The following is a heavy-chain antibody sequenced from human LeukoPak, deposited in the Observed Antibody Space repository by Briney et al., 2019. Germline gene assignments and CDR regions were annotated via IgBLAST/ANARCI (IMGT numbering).Heavy chain of an antibody. Sequence: PGGSLRLSCAASGFIFSTYGMNWVRQAPGKGLGWVSYIGSSSTPIYYADSVKGRFTISRDDAKSSLYLQMSSLRDEDTAVYYCARAMRSGYDYWGQGTLVTVSS. CDR2: IGSSSTPI. J-gene: IGHJ4*02. CDR1: GFIFSTYG. D-gene: IGHD5-12*01. V-gene: IGHV3-48*02. CDR3: ARAMRSGYDY.